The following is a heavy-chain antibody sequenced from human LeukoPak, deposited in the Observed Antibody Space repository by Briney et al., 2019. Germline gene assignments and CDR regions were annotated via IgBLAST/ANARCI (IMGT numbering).Heavy chain of an antibody. Sequence: SETLSLTCTVSGGSISSSSYYWGWIRQPPGKGLEWLGSIYYSGSTYYNPSLKSRVTISVDTSKNQFSLKLSSVTAADTAVYYCARVLITFGGIRPNAFDIWGQGTMVTVSS. D-gene: IGHD3-16*01. J-gene: IGHJ3*02. CDR2: IYYSGST. CDR1: GGSISSSSYY. V-gene: IGHV4-39*07. CDR3: ARVLITFGGIRPNAFDI.